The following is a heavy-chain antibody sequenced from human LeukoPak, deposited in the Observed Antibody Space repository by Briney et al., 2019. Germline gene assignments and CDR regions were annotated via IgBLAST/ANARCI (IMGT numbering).Heavy chain of an antibody. J-gene: IGHJ4*02. CDR3: AREDCSGGSCYQNKHFDY. V-gene: IGHV3-21*01. D-gene: IGHD2-15*01. Sequence: GGSLRLSCAASGFTFSTYNMNWVRQVPGKGLEWVSSISSSSSYIYYADSVKGRFTISRDNAKNSLYLQMNSLRAEDTAVYYCAREDCSGGSCYQNKHFDYWGQGTLVTVSS. CDR1: GFTFSTYN. CDR2: ISSSSSYI.